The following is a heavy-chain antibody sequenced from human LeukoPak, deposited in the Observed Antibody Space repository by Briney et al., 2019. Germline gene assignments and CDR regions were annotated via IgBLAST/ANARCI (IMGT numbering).Heavy chain of an antibody. CDR3: ARRCYYYDSSESCDY. CDR2: VSSSGNYI. D-gene: IGHD3-22*01. Sequence: GGSLRLSCAASGFTFSSYTMNWVRQAPGKGLEWVSSVSSSGNYIYEADSVKGRFTISRDNAKNSLYLQMKGLRAEDTAVYCCARRCYYYDSSESCDYWGQGTLVTVSS. J-gene: IGHJ4*02. V-gene: IGHV3-21*01. CDR1: GFTFSSYT.